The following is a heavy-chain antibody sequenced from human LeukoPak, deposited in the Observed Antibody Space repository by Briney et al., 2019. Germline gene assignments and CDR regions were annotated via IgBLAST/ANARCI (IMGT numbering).Heavy chain of an antibody. D-gene: IGHD3-22*01. CDR2: INHSGST. V-gene: IGHV4-34*01. CDR3: VRVPHYYDSSGYPH. CDR1: GGSFSGYY. J-gene: IGHJ4*02. Sequence: SETLSLTCAVYGGSFSGYYWSWIRQPPGKGLEWIGEINHSGSTNYNPSLKSRVTISVDTSKNQFSLKLSSVTAADTAVYYCVRVPHYYDSSGYPHWGQGTLVTVSS.